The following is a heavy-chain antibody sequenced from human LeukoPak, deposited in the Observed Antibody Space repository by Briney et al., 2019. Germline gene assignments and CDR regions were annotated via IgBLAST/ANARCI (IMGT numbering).Heavy chain of an antibody. CDR1: GFTFSRYG. D-gene: IGHD3-10*01. J-gene: IGHJ4*02. CDR3: ARRGSGTYDFDY. CDR2: IWSDGSDK. Sequence: GGSLRLSCAASGFTFSRYGMQWVRQAPGKGLEWVAVIWSDGSDKYYADSVRGRFTISRDNSKNTVSVQMNSLRAEDTAVYYCARRGSGTYDFDYWGQGTLVTVSS. V-gene: IGHV3-33*01.